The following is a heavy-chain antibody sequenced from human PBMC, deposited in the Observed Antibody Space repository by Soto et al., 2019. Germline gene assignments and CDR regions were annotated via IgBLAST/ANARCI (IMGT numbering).Heavy chain of an antibody. D-gene: IGHD6-6*01. CDR3: ARVSPLAVEYSSSSGALDAFDI. Sequence: ASVKVSCKASGYTFTSYYMHWVRQAPGQGLEWMGIINPSGGSTSYAQKFQGRVTMTRDTSTSTVYMELSSLRSEDTAVYYCARVSPLAVEYSSSSGALDAFDIWGQGTMVTVSS. J-gene: IGHJ3*02. V-gene: IGHV1-46*01. CDR1: GYTFTSYY. CDR2: INPSGGST.